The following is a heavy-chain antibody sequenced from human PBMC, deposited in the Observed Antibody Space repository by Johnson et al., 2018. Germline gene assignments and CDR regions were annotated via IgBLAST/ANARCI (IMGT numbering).Heavy chain of an antibody. CDR3: ARGLGIAWVLYGMDV. Sequence: VQLVQSGGGLVQPGGSLRLTCTASGFNFSNYAINWVRQAPGKGLEWVSSIGSRGTYIYYTDSVKGRFTISRDNAKNSLYLRMNSRGAEDTAVSYGARGLGIAWVLYGMDVGGKGTTVTVSS. D-gene: IGHD2-21*01. J-gene: IGHJ6*04. CDR1: GFNFSNYA. CDR2: IGSRGTYI. V-gene: IGHV3-21*01.